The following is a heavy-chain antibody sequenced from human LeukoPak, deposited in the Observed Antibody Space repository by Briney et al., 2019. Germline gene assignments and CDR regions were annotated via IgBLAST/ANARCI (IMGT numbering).Heavy chain of an antibody. CDR1: GYTFTGYY. D-gene: IGHD2-2*01. V-gene: IGHV1-2*06. CDR2: IKPNSGGT. CDR3: ARLNALADGDY. J-gene: IGHJ4*02. Sequence: ASVKVSCKASGYTFTGYYMHWVRQAPGQGLEWMGRIKPNSGGTNYAQKFQGRVTMTRDTSISTAYMELSRLRSDDTAVYYCARLNALADGDYWGQGTLVTVSS.